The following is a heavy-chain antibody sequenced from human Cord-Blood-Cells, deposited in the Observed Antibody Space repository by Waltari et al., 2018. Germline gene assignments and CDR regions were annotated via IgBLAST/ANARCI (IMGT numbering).Heavy chain of an antibody. Sequence: QVQLVQSGAEVKKPGASVKVSCKVSGHTLTELSMHWVRQAPGKGLEWMGGIDPEDGGTIYAQKFQGRITMTEDTSTDTAYMELSSLRSEDTAVYYCATLPPGYSSSWYNWFDPWGQGTLVTVSS. CDR1: GHTLTELS. V-gene: IGHV1-24*01. CDR2: IDPEDGGT. D-gene: IGHD6-13*01. J-gene: IGHJ5*02. CDR3: ATLPPGYSSSWYNWFDP.